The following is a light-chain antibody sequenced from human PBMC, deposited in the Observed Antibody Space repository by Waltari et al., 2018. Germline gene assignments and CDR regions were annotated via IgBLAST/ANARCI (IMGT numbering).Light chain of an antibody. CDR2: DAS. CDR3: QQRSNWPPIT. V-gene: IGKV3-11*01. CDR1: QGVSSY. Sequence: CRASQGVSSYVAWYQQKPGQAPRLLIYDASNRATGIPARFSGSGSGTDFTLTISSLEPEDFAVYYCQQRSNWPPITFGQGTRLEIK. J-gene: IGKJ5*01.